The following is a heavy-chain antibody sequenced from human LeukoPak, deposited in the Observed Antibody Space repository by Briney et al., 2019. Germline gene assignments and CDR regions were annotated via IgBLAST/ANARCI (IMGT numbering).Heavy chain of an antibody. D-gene: IGHD6-13*01. CDR1: GGSINSTSYY. Sequence: SETLSLTCTVSGGSINSTSYYWGWIRQPPGKGLEWIGSIYYGGSTYYNPSLKSRVTISIDKSKNQFSLKLSSVTAADTAVYYCARRSSSWYLYYFDYWGQGTLVTVSS. CDR3: ARRSSSWYLYYFDY. J-gene: IGHJ4*02. CDR2: IYYGGST. V-gene: IGHV4-39*07.